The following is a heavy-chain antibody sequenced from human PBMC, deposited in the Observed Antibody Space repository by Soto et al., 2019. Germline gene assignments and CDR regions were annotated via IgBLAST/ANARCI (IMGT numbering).Heavy chain of an antibody. J-gene: IGHJ4*02. V-gene: IGHV3-74*01. CDR3: ARDTDGLHY. CDR1: GLIFSNYK. Sequence: EVQLVESGGGLVQPGGSLRLSCAASGLIFSNYKMHWVRQAPGKGLVWVSRISTDGSVTDYADSVKGRFTVSRDNAKNTLYLQMNSLRAEDTAMYYCARDTDGLHYWGQGTLVTVSS. CDR2: ISTDGSVT.